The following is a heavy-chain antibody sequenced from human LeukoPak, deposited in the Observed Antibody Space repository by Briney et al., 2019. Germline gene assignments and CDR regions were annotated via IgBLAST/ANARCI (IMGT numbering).Heavy chain of an antibody. J-gene: IGHJ3*02. CDR1: GGTFSSYT. D-gene: IGHD3-22*01. CDR3: ASRYDSSGYYYGDDAFDI. CDR2: IIPILGIA. Sequence: SVKVSCKASGGTFSSYTISWVRQAPGQGLEWMGRIIPILGIANYAQKFQGRVTITADKSTSTAYMELSSLRSEDTAVYYFASRYDSSGYYYGDDAFDIWGQGTMVTVSS. V-gene: IGHV1-69*02.